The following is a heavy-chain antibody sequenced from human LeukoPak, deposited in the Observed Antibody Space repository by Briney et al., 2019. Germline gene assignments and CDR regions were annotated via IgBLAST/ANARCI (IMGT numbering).Heavy chain of an antibody. D-gene: IGHD1-1*01. CDR2: IRYDGSNK. V-gene: IGHV3-30*02. CDR3: AKEYGYDYNYFYSMDV. CDR1: GFTFSSYG. J-gene: IGHJ6*03. Sequence: GGSLTLSCVASGFTFSSYGIHWVRQAPGKGLEWVAFIRYDGSNKYHADSVKGRFTISRDNSKNTVYLQMNSLRAEDTAVYFCAKEYGYDYNYFYSMDVWGKGTTVTISS.